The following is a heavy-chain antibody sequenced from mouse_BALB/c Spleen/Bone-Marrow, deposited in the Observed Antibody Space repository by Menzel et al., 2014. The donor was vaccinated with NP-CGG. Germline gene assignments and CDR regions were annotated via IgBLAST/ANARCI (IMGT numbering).Heavy chain of an antibody. CDR1: GFTFSSYG. V-gene: IGHV5-6-3*01. J-gene: IGHJ4*01. D-gene: IGHD2-3*01. CDR2: INSNGGST. Sequence: EVMLVESGGGLVQPGGSLKLSCAASGFTFSSYGMSWVRQTPDKRLELVATINSNGGSTYYPDSVKGRFTIPRDNAKNTLYLQMSSLKSEDTAMYYCARDGYYVFYAMDYWGQGTSVTVSS. CDR3: ARDGYYVFYAMDY.